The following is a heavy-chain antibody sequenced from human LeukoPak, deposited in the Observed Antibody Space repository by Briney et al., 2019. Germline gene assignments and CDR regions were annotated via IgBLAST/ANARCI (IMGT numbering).Heavy chain of an antibody. V-gene: IGHV4-59*01. CDR1: GGSISSYY. CDR3: ARGASPTLGY. J-gene: IGHJ4*02. Sequence: SETLSLTCTVSGGSISSYYWSWIRQPPGKGLEWIGYIYYSGSTNYNPSLKSRVTISVDTSKNRFSLKLSSVTAADTAVYYCARGASPTLGYWGQGTLVTVSS. CDR2: IYYSGST.